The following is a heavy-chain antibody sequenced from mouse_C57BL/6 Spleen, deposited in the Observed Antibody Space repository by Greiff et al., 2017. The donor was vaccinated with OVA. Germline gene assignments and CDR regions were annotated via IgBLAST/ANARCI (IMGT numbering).Heavy chain of an antibody. Sequence: ESGPGLVKPSQSLSLTCSVTGYSITSGYYWNWIRQFPGNKLEWMGYISYDGSNNYNPSLKNRISITRDTSKNQFFLKLNSVTTEDTATYYCAREGIFTPGFAYWGQGTLVTVSA. CDR1: GYSITSGYY. CDR3: AREGIFTPGFAY. CDR2: ISYDGSN. D-gene: IGHD1-1*01. J-gene: IGHJ3*01. V-gene: IGHV3-6*01.